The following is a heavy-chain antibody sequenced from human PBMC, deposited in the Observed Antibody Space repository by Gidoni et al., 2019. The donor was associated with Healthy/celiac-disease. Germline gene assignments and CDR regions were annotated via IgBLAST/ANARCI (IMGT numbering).Heavy chain of an antibody. J-gene: IGHJ4*02. D-gene: IGHD3-3*02. CDR2: ISYDGSNK. CDR3: ARLALALVAFDY. V-gene: IGHV3-30*04. CDR1: GFTFSSYA. Sequence: QVQLVESGGGVVQPGRSLRLSCAASGFTFSSYAMHWVRQAPGKGLEWVAVISYDGSNKYYADSVKGRFTISRDNSKNTLYLQMNSLRAEDTAVYYCARLALALVAFDYWGQGTLVTVSS.